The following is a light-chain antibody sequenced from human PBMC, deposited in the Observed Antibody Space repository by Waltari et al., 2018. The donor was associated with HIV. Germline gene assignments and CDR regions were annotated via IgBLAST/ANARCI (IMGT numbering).Light chain of an antibody. CDR3: AAWEDSLNGPIWV. Sequence: QSVLTQPPSASGTPGQRVTISCSGSSSNIGSYTVNWYPQIPGTAPKLLIFSNNYRPSGVPDRFSGSKSGTSASLAISGLHSDDEADYFCAAWEDSLNGPIWVFGGGTKLTVL. J-gene: IGLJ3*02. CDR1: SSNIGSYT. V-gene: IGLV1-44*01. CDR2: SNN.